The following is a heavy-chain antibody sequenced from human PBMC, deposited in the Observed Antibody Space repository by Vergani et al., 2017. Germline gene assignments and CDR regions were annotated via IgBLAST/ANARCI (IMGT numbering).Heavy chain of an antibody. D-gene: IGHD6-19*01. J-gene: IGHJ4*02. CDR2: ISANNGNK. V-gene: IGHV1-18*01. Sequence: QVQLVQSGAEVKKPGPSVRVSCKASGYTLTSYGITWVRQAPGQGLEWMGWISANNGNKNYAQKFKGRVTMTTDTSTSTAYMELRSLRSDDTAVYYCARDRSLDSSGWYVNFDYWGQGTLVTVSS. CDR1: GYTLTSYG. CDR3: ARDRSLDSSGWYVNFDY.